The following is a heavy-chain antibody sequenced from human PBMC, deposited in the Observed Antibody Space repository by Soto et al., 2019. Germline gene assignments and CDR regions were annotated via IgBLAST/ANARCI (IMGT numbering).Heavy chain of an antibody. D-gene: IGHD6-6*01. J-gene: IGHJ6*02. Sequence: GGSLRLSCAASGFTFSSYAMSWVRQAPGKGLEWVSAISGSGGSTYYADSVKGRFTISRDNSKNTLYLQMNSLRAEDTAVYYCAKSGYSSSSGARPQYYYYYYGMDVWGQGTTVTVSS. CDR1: GFTFSSYA. CDR2: ISGSGGST. V-gene: IGHV3-23*01. CDR3: AKSGYSSSSGARPQYYYYYYGMDV.